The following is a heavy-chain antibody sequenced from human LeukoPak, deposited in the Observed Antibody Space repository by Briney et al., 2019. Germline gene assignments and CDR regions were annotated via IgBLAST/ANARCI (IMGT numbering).Heavy chain of an antibody. CDR1: GFTFSRHG. Sequence: PGRSLRLSCAPSGFTFSRHGMHWVRQAPGKGLEWVAIISNDGSREYYGHSVEGRFTISRDNSKNTLYLQMDSLRAEDTAVYYCARDRAWNYFDYWGQGTLVTVSS. V-gene: IGHV3-30*03. CDR2: ISNDGSRE. D-gene: IGHD3-3*01. J-gene: IGHJ4*02. CDR3: ARDRAWNYFDY.